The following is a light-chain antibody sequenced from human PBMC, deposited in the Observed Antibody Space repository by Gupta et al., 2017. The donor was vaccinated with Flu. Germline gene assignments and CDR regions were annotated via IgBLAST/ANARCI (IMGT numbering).Light chain of an antibody. Sequence: PSSVSASVGDRVTITCQARQDSVNFLSLYQQKPGKAPQLLIFDASSLETGVPSRFSGRGSGTDFTFTISGLQPEDFATYYCQQYEILPFTFGQGTKVDIK. CDR1: QDSVNF. J-gene: IGKJ2*01. CDR3: QQYEILPFT. V-gene: IGKV1-33*01. CDR2: DAS.